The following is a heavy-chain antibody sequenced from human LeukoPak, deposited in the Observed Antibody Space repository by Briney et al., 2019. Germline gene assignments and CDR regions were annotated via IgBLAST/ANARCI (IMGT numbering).Heavy chain of an antibody. J-gene: IGHJ5*02. D-gene: IGHD5-12*01. CDR2: IYYSGST. CDR3: ARHVDGRSWFDP. V-gene: IGHV4-39*01. CDR1: GGSISSSSYY. Sequence: KPSETLSLTCSVFGGSISSSSYYWGWIRQPPGKGLEWIGSIYYSGSTYYNSSLKSRVTISIDTSKNQFSLKLSSVTAADTAVYYCARHVDGRSWFDPWGQGTLVTVSS.